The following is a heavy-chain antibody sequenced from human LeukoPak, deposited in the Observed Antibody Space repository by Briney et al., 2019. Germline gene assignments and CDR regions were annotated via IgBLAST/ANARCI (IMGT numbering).Heavy chain of an antibody. V-gene: IGHV3-21*01. CDR2: ISSSSSYI. CDR1: GFTFSSYS. CDR3: ARVYCSSTSCYMANNWNYGDY. J-gene: IGHJ4*02. Sequence: GGSLRLSCAASGFTFSSYSMNWVRQAPGKGLEWVSSISSSSSYIYYADSVKGRFTISRDNAKNSLYLQMNSLRAADTAVYYCARVYCSSTSCYMANNWNYGDYWGQGTLVTVSS. D-gene: IGHD2-2*02.